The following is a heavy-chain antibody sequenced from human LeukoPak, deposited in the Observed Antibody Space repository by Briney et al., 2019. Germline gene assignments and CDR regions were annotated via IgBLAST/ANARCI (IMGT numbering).Heavy chain of an antibody. D-gene: IGHD3-22*01. J-gene: IGHJ5*02. Sequence: SETLSLTCSVSGGSISSLYWSWIRQPAGRGLEWIGRMSASGSTNYSPSLKSRVTMSVDTSKNQFSLRLNSVTAADTAVYYCARVYYYDSSGYYWFDPWGQGTLVTVSS. CDR2: MSASGST. V-gene: IGHV4-4*07. CDR3: ARVYYYDSSGYYWFDP. CDR1: GGSISSLY.